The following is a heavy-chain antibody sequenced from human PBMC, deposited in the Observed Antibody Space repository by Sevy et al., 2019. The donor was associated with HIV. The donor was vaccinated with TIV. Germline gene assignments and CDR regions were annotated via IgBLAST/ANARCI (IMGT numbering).Heavy chain of an antibody. V-gene: IGHV3-7*01. CDR2: IKQDGSEK. D-gene: IGHD3-16*01. J-gene: IGHJ4*02. CDR1: GFTFSSYW. Sequence: GGSLRLSCAASGFTFSSYWMSWVRQAPGKGLELVANIKQDGSEKNYVDSVKGRFTISRDNAKNSLYLQMNSLRADDTAVYYCARDGVMGSYWGQGTLVTVSS. CDR3: ARDGVMGSY.